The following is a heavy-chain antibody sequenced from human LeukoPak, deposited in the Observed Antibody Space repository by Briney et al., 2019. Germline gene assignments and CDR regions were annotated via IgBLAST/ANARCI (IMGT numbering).Heavy chain of an antibody. CDR2: INHSGST. CDR1: GGSFSGYY. Sequence: PSETLSLTCAVYGGSFSGYYWSWIRQPPGKGLEWIGEINHSGSTKYNPSLKSRVTISVDTSKDQFSLKLSSVTAADTAVYYCASGPMDPYYYYYGMDVWGQGTTVTVSS. D-gene: IGHD3-10*01. J-gene: IGHJ6*02. CDR3: ASGPMDPYYYYYGMDV. V-gene: IGHV4-34*01.